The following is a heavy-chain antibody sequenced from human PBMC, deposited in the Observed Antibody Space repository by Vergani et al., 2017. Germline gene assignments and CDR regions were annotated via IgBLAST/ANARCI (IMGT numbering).Heavy chain of an antibody. J-gene: IGHJ3*02. CDR3: ARDRWDTAMVSGAFDI. V-gene: IGHV1-69*01. CDR1: GGTFSSYA. D-gene: IGHD5-18*01. CDR2: IIPIFGTA. Sequence: QVQLVQSGAEVKKPGSSVKVSCKASGGTFSSYAISWVRQAPGQGLEWMGGIIPIFGTANYAQKFQGRVTITAEESTSTAYMELSSLRSEDTAVYSCARDRWDTAMVSGAFDIWGQGTMVTVSS.